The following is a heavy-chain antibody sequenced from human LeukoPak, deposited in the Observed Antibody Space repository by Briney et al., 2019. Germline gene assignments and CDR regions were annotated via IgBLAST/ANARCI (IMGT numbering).Heavy chain of an antibody. J-gene: IGHJ5*02. D-gene: IGHD4-17*01. CDR1: GFTFSSYW. V-gene: IGHV3-74*01. CDR2: INPDGSVA. Sequence: GGSLRHSCVASGFTFSSYWMHWVRQDPGKGLVWVSRINPDGSVAGYADSVKGRFTVSRDNAKNTLYLQMNSLRAEDTAIYYCTRNFDYGDYLWGQGTLVTVSS. CDR3: TRNFDYGDYL.